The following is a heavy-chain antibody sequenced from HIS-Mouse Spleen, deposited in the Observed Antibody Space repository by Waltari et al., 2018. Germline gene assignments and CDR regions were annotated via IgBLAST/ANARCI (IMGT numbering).Heavy chain of an antibody. CDR1: GGSISSSSYY. D-gene: IGHD6-13*01. CDR2: IYYSGST. J-gene: IGHJ2*01. Sequence: QLQLQESGPGLVKPSETLSLTCTVSGGSISSSSYYWGWIRQPPGKGLEWIGSIYYSGSTYYTPSLKSRVTISVDTSKNQCSRKLSAVTAADTAVYYCAREIPYSSSWYDWYFDLWGRGTLVTVSS. V-gene: IGHV4-39*07. CDR3: AREIPYSSSWYDWYFDL.